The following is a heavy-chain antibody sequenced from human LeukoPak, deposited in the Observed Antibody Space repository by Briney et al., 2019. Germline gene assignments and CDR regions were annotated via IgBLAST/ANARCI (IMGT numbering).Heavy chain of an antibody. CDR1: GGSVSSYY. CDR2: IYYSGST. CDR3: ARTRSGWRSIRPYYFDY. D-gene: IGHD6-19*01. Sequence: PSETLSLTCAVSGGSVSSYYWSWIRQPPGKGLEWIGYIYYSGSTNYNPSLTSRVTISVATSKNQCSLKLSSVTAADTAVYYCARTRSGWRSIRPYYFDYWGQGTLVTVSS. V-gene: IGHV4-59*02. J-gene: IGHJ4*02.